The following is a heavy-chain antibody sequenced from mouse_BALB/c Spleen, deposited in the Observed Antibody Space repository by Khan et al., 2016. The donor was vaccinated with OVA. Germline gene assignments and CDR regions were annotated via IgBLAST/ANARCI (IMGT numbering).Heavy chain of an antibody. CDR3: ARRNYCGDTVAY. CDR2: ISPGSGDT. Sequence: QVQLQQSGAELARPGASVKLSCKASGYTFTDYYINWVKQRTGQGLEWIGEISPGSGDTYYNERFKGKATLTADQSSSTAYMPRSSLTSEASAVYFCARRNYCGDTVAYWGQGTLVTVSA. D-gene: IGHD1-2*01. CDR1: GYTFTDYY. V-gene: IGHV1-77*01. J-gene: IGHJ3*01.